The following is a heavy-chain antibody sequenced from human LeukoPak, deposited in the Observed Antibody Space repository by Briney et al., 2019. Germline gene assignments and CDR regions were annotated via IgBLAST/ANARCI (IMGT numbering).Heavy chain of an antibody. J-gene: IGHJ4*02. CDR2: ISSDGGDK. CDR1: GFTFSIYA. CDR3: ARRWFFDY. V-gene: IGHV3-30*04. Sequence: QPGGSLRLSCAASGFTFSIYAMHWVRQAPGKGLEWVAVISSDGGDKYYADSVKGRFTISRDNSKNTLYLQMNSLRSEDTAVYYCARRWFFDYWGQGTLVTVSS. D-gene: IGHD3-9*01.